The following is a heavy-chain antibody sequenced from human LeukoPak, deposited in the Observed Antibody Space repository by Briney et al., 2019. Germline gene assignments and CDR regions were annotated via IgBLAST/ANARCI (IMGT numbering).Heavy chain of an antibody. V-gene: IGHV1-69*05. Sequence: GSSVKVACKASGGTFSSYAISWVRQAPGQGLEWMGGIIPIFGTANYAQKFQGRVTITTDESTSTAYMELSSLRSEDAAVYYCGVGATTIGGFDYWGQGTLVTVSS. D-gene: IGHD1-26*01. J-gene: IGHJ4*02. CDR1: GGTFSSYA. CDR3: GVGATTIGGFDY. CDR2: IIPIFGTA.